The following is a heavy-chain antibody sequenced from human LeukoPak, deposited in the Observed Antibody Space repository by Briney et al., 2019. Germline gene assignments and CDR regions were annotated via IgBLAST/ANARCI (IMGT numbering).Heavy chain of an antibody. D-gene: IGHD5-18*01. V-gene: IGHV3-64*01. Sequence: PGGSLRLSCAASGFIFNNYAMHWVRQAPGKGLEYVSVVTSNGANTYYGTSVKGRFTVSRDNSKNLVFLDMASLRPEDTAVYFCARSGYIYGTLPDFWGQGTSVTVSP. CDR1: GFIFNNYA. J-gene: IGHJ1*01. CDR3: ARSGYIYGTLPDF. CDR2: VTSNGANT.